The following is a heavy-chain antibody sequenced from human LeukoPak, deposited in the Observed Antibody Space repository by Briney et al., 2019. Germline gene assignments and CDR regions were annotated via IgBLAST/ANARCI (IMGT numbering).Heavy chain of an antibody. D-gene: IGHD6-13*01. V-gene: IGHV3-21*01. J-gene: IGHJ4*02. Sequence: PGGSLRLSCAASGFTFSSYSMNWVRQAPGKGLEWVSSISSSSYIYYADSVKGRFTISRDNAKNSLYLQMNSLRAEDTAVYYCARDLSDSSSWSERDYWGQGTLVTVSS. CDR1: GFTFSSYS. CDR2: ISSSSYI. CDR3: ARDLSDSSSWSERDY.